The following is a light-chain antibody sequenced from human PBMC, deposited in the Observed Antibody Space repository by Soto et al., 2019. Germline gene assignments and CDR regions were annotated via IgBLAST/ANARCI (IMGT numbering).Light chain of an antibody. CDR2: DAS. J-gene: IGKJ1*01. Sequence: DIQMTQSPSTLSASVGDRVTITCRASQSISSCLAWYQQKPGKAPKLLIYDASSLESGVPSRFSGSGSGTEVTLAISSLQPDDFATYYCQQYNSYPWTFGQGTKVEIK. CDR3: QQYNSYPWT. V-gene: IGKV1-5*01. CDR1: QSISSC.